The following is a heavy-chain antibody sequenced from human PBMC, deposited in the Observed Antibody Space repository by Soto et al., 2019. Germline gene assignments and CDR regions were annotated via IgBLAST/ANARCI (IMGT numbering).Heavy chain of an antibody. CDR3: ARDIDCRTTSTDDCYYNGMDV. D-gene: IGHD2-2*01. V-gene: IGHV3-33*01. CDR2: IWYDGSNK. Sequence: PGGSLRLSCAASGFTLSSYGMHWVRQAPGKGLEWVAVIWYDGSNKYYADSVKGRFTISRDNSKNTLYLQMNSLRAEDTAVYYCARDIDCRTTSTDDCYYNGMDVWGQGTTVTVSS. J-gene: IGHJ6*02. CDR1: GFTLSSYG.